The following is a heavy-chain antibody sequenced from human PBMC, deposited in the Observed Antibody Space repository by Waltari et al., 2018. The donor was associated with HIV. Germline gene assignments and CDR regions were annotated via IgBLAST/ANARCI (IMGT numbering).Heavy chain of an antibody. CDR3: ARATRTKTN. V-gene: IGHV3-72*01. J-gene: IGHJ4*02. CDR1: GFTFSAHY. CDR2: TRNKVNST. Sequence: EVQLVESGGGLVQPGGSLRLSCAASGFTFSAHYMDWVRQAPGKGLEWVGRTRNKVNSTEYAASVKGRFTISRDDSKNSLYLQMNSLKTEDTAVYYCARATRTKTNWGQGTLVTVSS.